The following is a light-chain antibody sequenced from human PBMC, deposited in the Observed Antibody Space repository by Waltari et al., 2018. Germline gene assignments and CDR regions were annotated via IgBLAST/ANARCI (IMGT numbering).Light chain of an antibody. Sequence: QSALTQPASVSGSPGQSITISCTGTTGDVGSYNLVSWYQHHPGKAPKLIIFEVTNRPSGVSDRFSGSKSDITASLTISGLQAEDEADYYCCSFVRGRPHVVFGGGTKLTVL. CDR3: CSFVRGRPHVV. J-gene: IGLJ2*01. CDR1: TGDVGSYNL. CDR2: EVT. V-gene: IGLV2-23*02.